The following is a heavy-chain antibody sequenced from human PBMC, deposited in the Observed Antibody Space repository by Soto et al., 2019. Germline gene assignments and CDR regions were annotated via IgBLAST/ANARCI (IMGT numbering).Heavy chain of an antibody. V-gene: IGHV4-59*12. D-gene: IGHD3-10*01. Sequence: SETLSLTCTVSGGSISSYYWSWIRQPPGKGLEWIGYIYYSGSTNYNPSLKSRVTISVDTSKNQFSLKLSSVTAADTAVYYCARGLLDLVRGARYGMDVWGQGTTVTVSS. CDR1: GGSISSYY. CDR2: IYYSGST. J-gene: IGHJ6*02. CDR3: ARGLLDLVRGARYGMDV.